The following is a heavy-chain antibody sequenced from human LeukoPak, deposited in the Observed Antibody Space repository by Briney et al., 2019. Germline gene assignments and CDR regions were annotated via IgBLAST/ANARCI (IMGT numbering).Heavy chain of an antibody. CDR3: ASYTAMVKAHEYFQH. CDR2: FDPEDGET. J-gene: IGHJ1*01. Sequence: ASVKVSCKVSGYTLTELSMHWVRQAPGKGLEWMGGFDPEDGETIYAQKFQGRVTMTEDTSTDTAYMELSSLRSEDTAVYYCASYTAMVKAHEYFQHWGQGTLVTVSS. D-gene: IGHD5-18*01. CDR1: GYTLTELS. V-gene: IGHV1-24*01.